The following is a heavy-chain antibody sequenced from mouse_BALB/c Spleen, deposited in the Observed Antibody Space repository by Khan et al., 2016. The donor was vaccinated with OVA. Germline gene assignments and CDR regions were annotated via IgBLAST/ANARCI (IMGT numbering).Heavy chain of an antibody. V-gene: IGHV3-2*02. J-gene: IGHJ3*01. CDR3: ARWFAY. CDR2: INYSGGT. CDR1: GYSITSDYA. Sequence: EVQLQQSGPGLVKPSQSLSLTCTVTGYSITSDYAWYWIRQFPGNKLEWMGYINYSGGTSYLPSLKSRISITRDTSRNTFSLQLNSVTTDDSATYYCARWFAYWGQGTLVTVS.